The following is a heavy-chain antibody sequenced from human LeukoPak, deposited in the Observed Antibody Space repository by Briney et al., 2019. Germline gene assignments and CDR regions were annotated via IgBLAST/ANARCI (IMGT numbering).Heavy chain of an antibody. J-gene: IGHJ3*02. V-gene: IGHV4-30-4*08. Sequence: SQTLSFTCTVSGGSISSGDYYWSWIRQPPGKGLEWIGYIYYSGSTYYNPSLKSRVTISVDTSKNQFSLKLSSVTAADTAVYYCARDRGGYCSSTSCYTGGAFDIWGQGTMVTVSS. CDR1: GGSISSGDYY. CDR3: ARDRGGYCSSTSCYTGGAFDI. D-gene: IGHD2-2*02. CDR2: IYYSGST.